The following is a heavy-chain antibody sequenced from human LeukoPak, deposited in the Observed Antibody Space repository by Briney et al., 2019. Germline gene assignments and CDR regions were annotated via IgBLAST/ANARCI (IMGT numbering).Heavy chain of an antibody. J-gene: IGHJ6*03. Sequence: PGGSLRLSCVASGFIFGSFGMTWVRQTPGNGLEWVSSISGGGDNTYYADSVKGRSTISRDNSKNTLYLQINSLRAEDTAIYYCARRPVRYFDWLPDRYYYMDVWGKGTTVTISS. CDR2: ISGGGDNT. V-gene: IGHV3-23*01. D-gene: IGHD3-9*01. CDR3: ARRPVRYFDWLPDRYYYMDV. CDR1: GFIFGSFG.